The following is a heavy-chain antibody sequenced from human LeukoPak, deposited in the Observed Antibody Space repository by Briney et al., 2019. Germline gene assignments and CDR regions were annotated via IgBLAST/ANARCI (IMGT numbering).Heavy chain of an antibody. D-gene: IGHD3-22*01. J-gene: IGHJ1*01. CDR1: GFTFSNAW. CDR2: ISSSGSTI. CDR3: ALTMIVPGSH. V-gene: IGHV3-11*04. Sequence: GGSLRLSCAASGFTFSNAWMSWVRQAPGKGLEWVSYISSSGSTIYYADSVKGRFTISRDNAKNSLYLQMNSLRAEDTAVYYCALTMIVPGSHWGQGTLVTVSS.